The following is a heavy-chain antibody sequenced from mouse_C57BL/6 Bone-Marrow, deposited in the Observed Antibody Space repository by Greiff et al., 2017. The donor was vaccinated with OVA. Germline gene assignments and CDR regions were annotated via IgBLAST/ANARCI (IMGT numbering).Heavy chain of an antibody. Sequence: VQRVESGPGLVAPSQSLSITCTVSGFSLTSYGVDWVRQSPGKGLEWLGVIWGVGSTNYNSALKSRLSISKDNSKSQVFLKMNSLQTDDTAMYYCASDPIYYGYGFAYWGQGTLVTVSA. CDR1: GFSLTSYG. CDR2: IWGVGST. D-gene: IGHD2-2*01. J-gene: IGHJ3*01. CDR3: ASDPIYYGYGFAY. V-gene: IGHV2-6*01.